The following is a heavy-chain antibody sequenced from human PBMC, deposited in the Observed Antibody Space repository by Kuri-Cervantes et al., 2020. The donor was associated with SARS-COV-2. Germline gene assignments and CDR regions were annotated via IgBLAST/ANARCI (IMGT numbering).Heavy chain of an antibody. CDR1: GGSISSYY. J-gene: IGHJ3*02. Sequence: ETLSLTCTVSGGSISSYYWSWVRQAPGKGLEWVSAISGSGGSTYYADSVKGRFTISRDNSKNTLYLQMNSLRAEDTAVYYCAKLGGGILAPDIWGQGTMVTVSS. V-gene: IGHV3-23*01. D-gene: IGHD2-15*01. CDR3: AKLGGGILAPDI. CDR2: ISGSGGST.